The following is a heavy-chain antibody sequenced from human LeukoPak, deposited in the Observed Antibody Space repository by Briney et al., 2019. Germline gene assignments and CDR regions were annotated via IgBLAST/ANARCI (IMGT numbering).Heavy chain of an antibody. CDR1: GGSISSSSYY. D-gene: IGHD3-10*01. Sequence: PSETLSLTCTVSGGSISSSSYYWGWIRQPPGKGLEWIGNIYYSGSTYYNPSLKSRVTISVDTSKNQFSLKLSSVTAADTAVYYCARLKYYYGSGSYCWFDPWGQGTLDTVSS. V-gene: IGHV4-39*01. J-gene: IGHJ5*02. CDR2: IYYSGST. CDR3: ARLKYYYGSGSYCWFDP.